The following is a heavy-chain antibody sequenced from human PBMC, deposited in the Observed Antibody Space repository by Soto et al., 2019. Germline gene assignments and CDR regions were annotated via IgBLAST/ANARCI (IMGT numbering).Heavy chain of an antibody. V-gene: IGHV3-30*18. Sequence: QVQLVESGGGVVQPGTSLRLSCAASGFSFSSYGMHWVRQAPGKGLEWVAVISYDGTDEYYADSVKGRFTISRDNSKNAVYLQMNSLRAEDTAVYYCGKQESDWNDHFDYLGQGRLVTAS. CDR2: ISYDGTDE. D-gene: IGHD1-1*01. J-gene: IGHJ4*02. CDR1: GFSFSSYG. CDR3: GKQESDWNDHFDY.